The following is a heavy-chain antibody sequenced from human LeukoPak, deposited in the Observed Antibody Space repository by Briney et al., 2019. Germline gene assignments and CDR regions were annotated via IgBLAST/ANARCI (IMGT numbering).Heavy chain of an antibody. V-gene: IGHV4-34*01. J-gene: IGHJ4*02. CDR1: AGSFSGYY. CDR3: ATQVVRGVIAN. CDR2: IKHSGST. Sequence: SETLSLTSAVYAGSFSGYYWSWIRQPPGKGLEWIGEIKHSGSTNYNPTLKSRVTISVDTSKNQFSLKLSSVTAADTAVYYCATQVVRGVIANWGQGTLVTVSS. D-gene: IGHD3-10*01.